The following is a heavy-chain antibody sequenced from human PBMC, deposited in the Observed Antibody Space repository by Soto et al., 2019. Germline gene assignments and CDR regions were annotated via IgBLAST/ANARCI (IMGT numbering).Heavy chain of an antibody. J-gene: IGHJ5*02. D-gene: IGHD3-10*01. CDR3: TTVWFGEFNWCDP. Sequence: GGSLRLSCAASGFTFSNAWMSWVRQAPGKGLEWVGRIKSKTDGGTTDYAAPVKGRFTISRDDSKNTLYLQMNSLKTEDTAVYYCTTVWFGEFNWCDPWGQGTLVTVSS. CDR2: IKSKTDGGTT. V-gene: IGHV3-15*01. CDR1: GFTFSNAW.